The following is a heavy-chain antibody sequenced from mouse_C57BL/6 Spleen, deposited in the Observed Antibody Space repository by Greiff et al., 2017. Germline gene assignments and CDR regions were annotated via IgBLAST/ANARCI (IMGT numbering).Heavy chain of an antibody. CDR1: GYTFTSYG. Sequence: QVQLKESGAELARPAASVKLSCKASGYTFTSYGISWVKQRTGQGLEWIGVIYPRSGNTYYNEKFKGKATLTADKSSSPAYMELRSLTSEDSAVYFCAYGSSYGDYVDCWGQGTTLTVSS. CDR3: AYGSSYGDYVDC. J-gene: IGHJ2*01. CDR2: IYPRSGNT. D-gene: IGHD1-1*01. V-gene: IGHV1-81*01.